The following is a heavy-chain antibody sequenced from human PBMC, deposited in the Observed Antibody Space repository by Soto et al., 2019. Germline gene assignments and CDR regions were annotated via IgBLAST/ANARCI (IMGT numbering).Heavy chain of an antibody. CDR3: ARGVHYDSSGYYYFY. CDR1: GGTFNKYA. D-gene: IGHD3-22*01. CDR2: IIPIFGTA. Sequence: ASVKVSCKASGGTFNKYAISWVRQAPGQGLEWMGGIIPIFGTANYAQNFQGRVTITADESTSTAYMELRSLRSEDTAVYYCARGVHYDSSGYYYFYWGQGTLVTVSS. V-gene: IGHV1-69*13. J-gene: IGHJ4*02.